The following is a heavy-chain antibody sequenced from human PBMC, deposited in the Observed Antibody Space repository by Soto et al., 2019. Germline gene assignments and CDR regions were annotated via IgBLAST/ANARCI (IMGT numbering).Heavy chain of an antibody. J-gene: IGHJ4*02. D-gene: IGHD6-19*01. Sequence: GGSLRLSCAASGFIVSSRYMSWVRQAPGKGLEWVSVIYDDGRTDYTDSVKGRFIISRDNSRNTLYLQMNSLRAEDTAVYYCASGGPYSSGCLGYWGRGTQVTVSS. CDR3: ASGGPYSSGCLGY. CDR2: IYDDGRT. V-gene: IGHV3-53*01. CDR1: GFIVSSRY.